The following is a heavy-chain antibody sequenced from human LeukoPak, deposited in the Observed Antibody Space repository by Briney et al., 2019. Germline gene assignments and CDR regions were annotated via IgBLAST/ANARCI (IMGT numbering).Heavy chain of an antibody. Sequence: GGSLRLSCAASGFTFNTYGMHWVRQAPGKGLEWVAFISYDGSNEYYADSVKGRFTISRDNSKHTQYLQMNSLRAEDTAVYYCAKDLSIHYDSRGFDPWGQGTLVTVSS. CDR3: AKDLSIHYDSRGFDP. CDR2: ISYDGSNE. J-gene: IGHJ5*02. CDR1: GFTFNTYG. D-gene: IGHD3-22*01. V-gene: IGHV3-30*02.